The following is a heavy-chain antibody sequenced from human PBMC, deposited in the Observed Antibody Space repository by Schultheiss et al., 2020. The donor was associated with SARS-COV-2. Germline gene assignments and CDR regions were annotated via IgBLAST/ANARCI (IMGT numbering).Heavy chain of an antibody. CDR1: GGSISSYY. Sequence: SQTLSLTCTVSGGSISSYYWSWIRQPAGKGLEWIGEINHSGSTNYNPSLKSRVTMSVDTSKNQFSLKLSSVTAADTAVYYCARVEWNGGLWSYWGQGTLVTVSS. CDR2: INHSGST. D-gene: IGHD1-1*01. V-gene: IGHV4-34*01. CDR3: ARVEWNGGLWSY. J-gene: IGHJ4*02.